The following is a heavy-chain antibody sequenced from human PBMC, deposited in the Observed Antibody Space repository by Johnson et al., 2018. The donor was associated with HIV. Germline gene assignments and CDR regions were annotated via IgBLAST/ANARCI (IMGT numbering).Heavy chain of an antibody. CDR2: IYTGGST. CDR3: AKEGRYVEGAFDI. Sequence: VQLVESGGGLVQPGGSLRLSCAASGFTFSSYWMNWVRQAPGKGLEWVSVIYTGGSTYYADSVKGRFTISRDNSKNTLYLQMNSLRPEDTAVYYCAKEGRYVEGAFDIWGQGTMVTVSS. D-gene: IGHD5-12*01. V-gene: IGHV3-66*02. CDR1: GFTFSSYW. J-gene: IGHJ3*02.